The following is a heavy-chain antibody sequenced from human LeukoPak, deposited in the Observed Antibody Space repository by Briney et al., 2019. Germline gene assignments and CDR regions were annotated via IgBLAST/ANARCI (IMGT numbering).Heavy chain of an antibody. CDR1: GYSVSSNSAA. J-gene: IGHJ4*02. CDR2: TYYRSKWYN. D-gene: IGHD6-19*01. CDR3: ARGRHSSGWFDDY. Sequence: SQTLSLTCAISGYSVSSNSAAWNWIRQSSSRGLEWLGRTYYRSKWYNDYAVSVKSRITINPDTSKNQFSLQLNSVTPEDTAVYYCARGRHSSGWFDDYWGQGTLVTVSS. V-gene: IGHV6-1*01.